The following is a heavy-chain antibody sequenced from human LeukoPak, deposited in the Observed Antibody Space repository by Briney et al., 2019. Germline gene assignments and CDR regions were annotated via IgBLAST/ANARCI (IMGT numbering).Heavy chain of an antibody. Sequence: GGSLRLSCAASGFTFTTYWMHWVRQVPGKGLVWVARIKGDGSSTRHADSMKGRFTISRDNAKNTLYLQMNSLRAEDTAVYYCARDQKGPGYCSSTSCYTGLSLNWFDPWGQGTLVTVSS. CDR2: IKGDGSST. CDR3: ARDQKGPGYCSSTSCYTGLSLNWFDP. D-gene: IGHD2-2*02. J-gene: IGHJ5*02. CDR1: GFTFTTYW. V-gene: IGHV3-74*01.